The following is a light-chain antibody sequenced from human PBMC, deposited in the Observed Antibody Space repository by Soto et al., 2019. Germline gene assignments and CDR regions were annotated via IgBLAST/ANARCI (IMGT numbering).Light chain of an antibody. Sequence: VLTQAPATLSLTPGSSATFSCMASGNRSALFAWYQQRPGQPPRLLIYEISNRATGIPARFSGSGSGTEFTLTISRPESEDFAVYYCKQDNNWPPTFGQGTRLEIK. CDR1: GNRSAL. CDR3: KQDNNWPPT. V-gene: IGKV3-11*01. J-gene: IGKJ5*01. CDR2: EIS.